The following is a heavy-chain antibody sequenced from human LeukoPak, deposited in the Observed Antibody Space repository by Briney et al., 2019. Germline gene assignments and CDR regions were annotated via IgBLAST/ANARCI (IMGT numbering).Heavy chain of an antibody. CDR3: AKIPALGSFGFDY. J-gene: IGHJ4*02. CDR1: GFTFSGSA. Sequence: PGGSLRLSCAASGFTFSGSALHWVRQASGKGLEWVGRIRSTANGYATAYAASVKGRFTISRDDSKNTAYLQMDSLKTEDTAVYYCAKIPALGSFGFDYWGQGTLVTVSS. V-gene: IGHV3-73*01. CDR2: IRSTANGYAT. D-gene: IGHD2-15*01.